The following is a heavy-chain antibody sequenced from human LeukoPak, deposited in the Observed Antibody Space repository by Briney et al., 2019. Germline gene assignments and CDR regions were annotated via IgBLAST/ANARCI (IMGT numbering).Heavy chain of an antibody. D-gene: IGHD6-13*01. CDR3: AKDRSSSWSFDY. Sequence: GGSLRISCAASGFTFSSYGMHWVRQAPDKGLEWVAVISYNGNNKEYADSVKGRFTISRDNSKNTLYLQMNSLRAEDTAVYYCAKDRSSSWSFDYWGLGTLVTVSS. J-gene: IGHJ4*02. V-gene: IGHV3-30*18. CDR1: GFTFSSYG. CDR2: ISYNGNNK.